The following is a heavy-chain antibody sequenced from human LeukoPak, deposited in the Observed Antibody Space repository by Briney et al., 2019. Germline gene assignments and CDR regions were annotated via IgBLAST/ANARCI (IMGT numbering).Heavy chain of an antibody. CDR2: IYPDDSDT. D-gene: IGHD3-10*01. Sequence: GESLKISCKASGYSFTTYWIGWVRQMPGKGLECMGIIYPDDSDTTYSPSFQGQVTITADKSFSTAYLQWSSLKASDTAIYYCARLGGDTYYFDSGSYPNWYFDLWGRGTLVSVSS. CDR3: ARLGGDTYYFDSGSYPNWYFDL. CDR1: GYSFTTYW. V-gene: IGHV5-51*01. J-gene: IGHJ2*01.